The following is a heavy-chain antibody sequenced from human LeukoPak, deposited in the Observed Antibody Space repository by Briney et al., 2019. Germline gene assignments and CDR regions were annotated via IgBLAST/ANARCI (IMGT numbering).Heavy chain of an antibody. Sequence: GGSLRLSCAASGXTFSSYWVHWVRQAPGKGLVWVSRINSDGSATSHADSVKGRFTISRGNAKNTLYLQVNSLRAEDTAVYYCARDDFGIWGQGTMVTVSS. CDR1: GXTFSSYW. J-gene: IGHJ3*02. CDR2: INSDGSAT. V-gene: IGHV3-74*01. CDR3: ARDDFGI.